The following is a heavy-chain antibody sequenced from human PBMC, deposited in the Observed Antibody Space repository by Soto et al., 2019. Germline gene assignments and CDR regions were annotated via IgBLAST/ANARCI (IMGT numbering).Heavy chain of an antibody. J-gene: IGHJ4*02. CDR2: IVPMLGTT. CDR1: GGNFNSYI. Sequence: QAQVVQSGAEMKQPGSSLTVSCKASGGNFNSYIITWVRQAPGQGLEWMGGIVPMLGTTDYAQKFRGRVTLTADESTSTAHMELSRLQSEDTAVYYCAGGSWGDYSLEWVQGTLVTGSS. V-gene: IGHV1-69*12. D-gene: IGHD4-4*01. CDR3: AGGSWGDYSLE.